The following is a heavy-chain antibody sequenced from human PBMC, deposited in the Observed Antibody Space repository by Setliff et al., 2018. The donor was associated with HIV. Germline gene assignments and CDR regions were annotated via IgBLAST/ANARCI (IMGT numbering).Heavy chain of an antibody. D-gene: IGHD2-15*01. CDR3: ARGGGSRAATSSYYYMDV. CDR1: GGSISSYY. CDR2: IYFSGST. J-gene: IGHJ6*03. V-gene: IGHV4-59*12. Sequence: SETLSLTCTVSGGSISSYYWSWIRQPPGKGLEWIGYIYFSGSTNYNPSLKSRVTISVDTSKNQFSLKLSSVTAADTAVYYCARGGGSRAATSSYYYMDVWGKGTTVTVSS.